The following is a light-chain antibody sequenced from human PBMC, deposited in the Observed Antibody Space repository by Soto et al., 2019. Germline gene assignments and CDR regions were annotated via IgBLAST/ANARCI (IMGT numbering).Light chain of an antibody. Sequence: QSALTQPPSAAGSRGQSVTVSCTGTSNDVGGYNYVSWYQQYPGKAPKLLIYEVTKRPSGVPDRFSGSKSDNTASLTVSGLQAEDEADYYCTSYVGSNNYVFGSGTKVTVL. V-gene: IGLV2-8*01. CDR3: TSYVGSNNYV. CDR2: EVT. CDR1: SNDVGGYNY. J-gene: IGLJ1*01.